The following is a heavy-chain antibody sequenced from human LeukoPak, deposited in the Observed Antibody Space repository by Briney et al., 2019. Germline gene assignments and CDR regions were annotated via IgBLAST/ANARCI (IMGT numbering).Heavy chain of an antibody. CDR3: ARSLYYYGSDSFDI. V-gene: IGHV4-59*01. D-gene: IGHD3-10*01. J-gene: IGHJ3*02. CDR2: IYYSGST. Sequence: PSETLSLTCTVSGDSISSYYWNWIRQPPGKGLEWIGYIYYSGSTSYNPSLKSRVTISVDTSKNQFSLKLSSVTAADTAVYYCARSLYYYGSDSFDIWGQGTMVTVPS. CDR1: GDSISSYY.